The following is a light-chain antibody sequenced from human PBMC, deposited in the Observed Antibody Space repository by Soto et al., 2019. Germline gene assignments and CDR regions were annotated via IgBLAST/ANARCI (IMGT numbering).Light chain of an antibody. V-gene: IGLV2-14*03. CDR1: SSDVGGYNY. CDR2: DVS. CDR3: SSYASSNTQV. Sequence: QSVLTQPASVSGSPGQSITVFCIGTSSDVGGYNYVSWYQQHPGKAPKLMIHDVSNRPSGVSNRFSGSKSGNTASLTISGLQAEDEAYYYCSSYASSNTQVFGGGTKLTVL. J-gene: IGLJ2*01.